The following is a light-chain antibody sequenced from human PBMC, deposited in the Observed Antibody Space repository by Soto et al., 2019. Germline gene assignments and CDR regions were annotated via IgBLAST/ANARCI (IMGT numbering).Light chain of an antibody. CDR1: SSDVGSYNL. J-gene: IGLJ2*01. Sequence: QSALTQPASVSGSPGQSITISCTGTSSDVGSYNLVSWYQQHPGKAPKLMIYEGGKRPSGVSNRFSGSKSGNTASLTISGLQAEDEADYYCCSYAGISTYVVFGGGTKLTVL. CDR3: CSYAGISTYVV. CDR2: EGG. V-gene: IGLV2-23*01.